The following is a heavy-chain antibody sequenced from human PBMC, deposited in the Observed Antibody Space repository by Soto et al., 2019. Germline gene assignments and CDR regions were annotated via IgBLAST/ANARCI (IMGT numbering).Heavy chain of an antibody. J-gene: IGHJ5*02. CDR2: INHSGST. CDR1: GGSFSGYY. CDR3: ARGGNSSGDGSNWFDP. Sequence: QVQLQQWGAGLLKPSETLSLTCAVYGGSFSGYYWSWIRQPPGKGLEWIGEINHSGSTNYNSSLKSRVTISVATFKNQFPLKLSSVTAADTAVYYCARGGNSSGDGSNWFDPWGQGTLVTVSS. D-gene: IGHD3-10*01. V-gene: IGHV4-34*01.